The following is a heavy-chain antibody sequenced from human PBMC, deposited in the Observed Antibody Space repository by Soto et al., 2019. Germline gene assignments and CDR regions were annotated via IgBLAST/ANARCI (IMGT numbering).Heavy chain of an antibody. J-gene: IGHJ3*02. CDR3: ARQRIMITFMGVIEDLDAFDI. V-gene: IGHV4-59*08. CDR2: IYYSGST. CDR1: GGPISSYY. Sequence: SETLSLTCTVSGGPISSYYWSWIRQPPGKGLEWIGYIYYSGSTNYNPSLKRRVTISVDTSKNQFSLKLSSVTAADTAVYYCARQRIMITFMGVIEDLDAFDIWGKGTTVTVSS. D-gene: IGHD3-16*02.